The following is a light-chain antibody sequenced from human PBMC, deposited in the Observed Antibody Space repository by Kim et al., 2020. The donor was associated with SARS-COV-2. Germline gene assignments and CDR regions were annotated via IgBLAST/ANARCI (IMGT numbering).Light chain of an antibody. J-gene: IGLJ2*01. Sequence: QSVTISRPGTRSKSGADYDVIWYKRLPGTAPKVLLYGNSNRPSGVPDRFAGSKAGTSASLAITGLQVEDEADYYCQSYDSSLSGVVFGGGTQLTVL. CDR1: RSKSGADYD. V-gene: IGLV1-40*01. CDR2: GNS. CDR3: QSYDSSLSGVV.